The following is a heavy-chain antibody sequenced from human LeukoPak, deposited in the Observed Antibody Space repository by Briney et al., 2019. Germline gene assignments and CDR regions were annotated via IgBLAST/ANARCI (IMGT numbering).Heavy chain of an antibody. CDR3: AKGLPGSGYYYFDY. Sequence: PGWALRLSCAASGFTFSTYVMSWVRQAPGQGLESVSAISRSGGSTYHADSVKGRLTISRDNSKNTLYLEMNSLRAEDTAVYYCAKGLPGSGYYYFDYWGQGTLVTVSS. CDR1: GFTFSTYV. CDR2: ISRSGGST. D-gene: IGHD3-3*01. J-gene: IGHJ4*02. V-gene: IGHV3-23*01.